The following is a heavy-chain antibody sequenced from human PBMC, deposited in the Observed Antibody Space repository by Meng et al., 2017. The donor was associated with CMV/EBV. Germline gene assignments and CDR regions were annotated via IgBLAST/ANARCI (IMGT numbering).Heavy chain of an antibody. J-gene: IGHJ5*02. CDR3: TTDHVWWVTSRIGWWFDP. V-gene: IGHV3-15*01. CDR2: IKSKTDGGTT. CDR1: GFTFSNAW. Sequence: GGSLRLSCAASGFTFSNAWMSWVRQAPGKGLEWVGRIKSKTDGGTTDYAAPVKGRFTISRDDSKNTLYLQMNSLKTEDTAVYYCTTDHVWWVTSRIGWWFDPWGQGTLVTVSS. D-gene: IGHD3-3*02.